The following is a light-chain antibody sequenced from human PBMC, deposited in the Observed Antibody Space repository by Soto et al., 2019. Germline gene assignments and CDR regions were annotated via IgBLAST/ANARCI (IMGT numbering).Light chain of an antibody. CDR3: QQYNSYSAWT. J-gene: IGKJ1*01. CDR2: KAS. Sequence: DIQMTQSPSTLSASVGDRVTITCRASQSISSWLAWYQQKPGKAPKLLIYKASSFESGVPSRFSGSGSGTEFTLTISSLQPDDFATYYCQQYNSYSAWTFGQGTKVEIK. CDR1: QSISSW. V-gene: IGKV1-5*03.